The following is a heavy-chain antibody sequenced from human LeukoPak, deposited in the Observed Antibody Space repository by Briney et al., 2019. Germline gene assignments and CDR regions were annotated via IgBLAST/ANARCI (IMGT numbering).Heavy chain of an antibody. J-gene: IGHJ4*02. D-gene: IGHD1-7*01. V-gene: IGHV3-30*02. CDR1: GFTFSSYG. Sequence: PGGSLRLSCAASGFTFSSYGMHWLRQAPGKGLEWVAFIRYDGSNKYYADSVKGRFTISRGNSKNTLYLQMKSLRAEDTAVYYCGKGNISIWNYGTDYWGQGTLVTVSS. CDR3: GKGNISIWNYGTDY. CDR2: IRYDGSNK.